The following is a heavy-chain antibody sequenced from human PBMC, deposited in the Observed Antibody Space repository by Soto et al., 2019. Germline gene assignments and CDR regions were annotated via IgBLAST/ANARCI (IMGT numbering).Heavy chain of an antibody. Sequence: SQTLSLTCAISGDSVSTNRPTWDWIRQSPSRGLEWLGRTYYRSKWYNDYAVSVKGRITINPDTSNNQFSLQLNSVTPDDTAVYYCARLVGNSWLDSWGQGTLVTVSS. J-gene: IGHJ5*01. CDR3: ARLVGNSWLDS. D-gene: IGHD2-2*01. V-gene: IGHV6-1*01. CDR2: TYYRSKWYN. CDR1: GDSVSTNRPT.